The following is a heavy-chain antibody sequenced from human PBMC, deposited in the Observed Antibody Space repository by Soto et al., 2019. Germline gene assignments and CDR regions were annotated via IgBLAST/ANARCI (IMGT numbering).Heavy chain of an antibody. D-gene: IGHD3-3*01. V-gene: IGHV3-30*18. CDR1: GFTFSSYG. Sequence: GGSLRLSCAASGFTFSSYGMHWVRQAPGKGLEWVAVISYDGSNKYYADSVKGRFTISRDNSKNTLYLQMNSLRAEDTAVYYCAKELTTIFGVDRNWGQGTLVTVSS. CDR3: AKELTTIFGVDRN. J-gene: IGHJ4*02. CDR2: ISYDGSNK.